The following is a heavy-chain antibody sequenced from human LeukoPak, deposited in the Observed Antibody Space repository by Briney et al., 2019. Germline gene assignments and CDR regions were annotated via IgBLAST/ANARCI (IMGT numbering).Heavy chain of an antibody. CDR1: GFTFSSYS. V-gene: IGHV3-21*01. CDR2: ISSSSSYI. J-gene: IGHJ4*02. Sequence: PGGSLRLSCAASGFTFSSYSMNWVSQAPGKGLEWVSSISSSSSYIYYADSVKGRFTISRDNAKNSLYLQMNSLRAEDTAVYYCAREGAVAGQSSPFDYWGQGTLVTVSS. CDR3: AREGAVAGQSSPFDY. D-gene: IGHD6-19*01.